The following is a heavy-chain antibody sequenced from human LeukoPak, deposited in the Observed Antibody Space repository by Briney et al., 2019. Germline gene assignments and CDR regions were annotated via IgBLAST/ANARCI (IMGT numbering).Heavy chain of an antibody. CDR2: ISYDGSNK. J-gene: IGHJ4*02. CDR1: GFTFSSYA. CDR3: ARDDCSSTSCFTVWSWRSRSPDDY. V-gene: IGHV3-30*01. Sequence: GGSLRLSCAASGFTFSSYAMHWVRQAPGKGLEWVAVISYDGSNKYYADSVKGRLTISRDNSKNTLYLQMNSLRAEDTAVYYCARDDCSSTSCFTVWSWRSRSPDDYWGQGTLVTVSS. D-gene: IGHD2-2*02.